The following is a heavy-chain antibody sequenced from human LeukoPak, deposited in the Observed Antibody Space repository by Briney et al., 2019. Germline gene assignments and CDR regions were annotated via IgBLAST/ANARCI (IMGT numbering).Heavy chain of an antibody. CDR2: ISSSGSTI. CDR1: GFTFSDYY. CDR3: AHYSSSWYSPDDAFDI. J-gene: IGHJ3*02. Sequence: GGSLRLSCAASGFTFSDYYMCWIRQAPGKGLEWVSYISSSGSTIYYADSVKGRFTISRDNAKNSLYLQMNSLRAEDTAVYYCAHYSSSWYSPDDAFDIWGQGTMVTVSS. D-gene: IGHD6-13*01. V-gene: IGHV3-11*04.